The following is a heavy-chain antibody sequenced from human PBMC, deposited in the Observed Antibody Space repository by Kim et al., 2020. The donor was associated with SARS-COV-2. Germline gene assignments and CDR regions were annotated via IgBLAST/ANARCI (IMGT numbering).Heavy chain of an antibody. V-gene: IGHV1-18*04. Sequence: ASVKVSCKASGYTFTSYGISWVRQAPGQGLEWMGWISAYNGNTNYAQKLQGRVTMTTDTSTSTAYMELRSLRSDDTAVYYCARVETSVYYYGMDVWGQGTTVTVSS. J-gene: IGHJ6*02. CDR2: ISAYNGNT. CDR1: GYTFTSYG. CDR3: ARVETSVYYYGMDV.